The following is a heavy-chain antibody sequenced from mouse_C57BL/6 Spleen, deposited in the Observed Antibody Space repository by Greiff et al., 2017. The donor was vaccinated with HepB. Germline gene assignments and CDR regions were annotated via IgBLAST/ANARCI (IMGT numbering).Heavy chain of an antibody. D-gene: IGHD2-4*01. Sequence: EVMLVESGGGLVKPGGSLKLSCAASGFTFSSYAMSWVRQTPEKRLEWVATISDGGSYTYYPDNVKGRFTISRDNAKNNLYLQMSHLKSEDTAMYYCARGLSTMITTGLYFDYWGQGTTLTVSS. CDR1: GFTFSSYA. CDR3: ARGLSTMITTGLYFDY. J-gene: IGHJ2*01. V-gene: IGHV5-4*03. CDR2: ISDGGSYT.